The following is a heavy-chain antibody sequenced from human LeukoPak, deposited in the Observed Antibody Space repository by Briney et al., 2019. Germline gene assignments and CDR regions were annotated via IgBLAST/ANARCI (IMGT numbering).Heavy chain of an antibody. Sequence: GGSLRLSCAASGFIFSTYGMHGVRQAPGKGLEWVAFMRSDGSDEYYAGSVKGRFTISRDNSKNTLFLPMNSLRDDDTAVYYCGKHDSSSYYWGQGTLVTVSS. J-gene: IGHJ4*02. V-gene: IGHV3-30*02. CDR2: MRSDGSDE. CDR1: GFIFSTYG. CDR3: GKHDSSSYY. D-gene: IGHD3-22*01.